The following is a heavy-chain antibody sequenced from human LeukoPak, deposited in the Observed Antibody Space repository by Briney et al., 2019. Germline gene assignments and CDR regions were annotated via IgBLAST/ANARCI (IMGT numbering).Heavy chain of an antibody. D-gene: IGHD6-13*01. J-gene: IGHJ4*02. CDR3: ARERAQQQLPYYFDY. CDR1: GGSISSGGYY. CDR2: IYYSGST. V-gene: IGHV4-31*03. Sequence: SETLSLTCTVSGGSISSGGYYWSWIRQHPGKGLEWIGYIYYSGSTYYNPSLRSRVTISVDTSKNQFSLKLSSVTAADTAVYYCARERAQQQLPYYFDYWGQGTLATVSS.